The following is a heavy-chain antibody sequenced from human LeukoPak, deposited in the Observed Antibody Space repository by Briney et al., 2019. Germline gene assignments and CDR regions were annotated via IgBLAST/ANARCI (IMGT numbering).Heavy chain of an antibody. CDR2: ISAYNGNT. V-gene: IGHV1-18*01. D-gene: IGHD3-9*01. Sequence: ASVKVSCKASGYTFTSYGISWVRQAPGQGLEWMGWISAYNGNTSYAQKLQGRVTMTTDTSTSTAYMELRSLRSDDTAVYYCASGYYDILTGHPPDAFDIWGQGTMVTVSS. CDR1: GYTFTSYG. J-gene: IGHJ3*02. CDR3: ASGYYDILTGHPPDAFDI.